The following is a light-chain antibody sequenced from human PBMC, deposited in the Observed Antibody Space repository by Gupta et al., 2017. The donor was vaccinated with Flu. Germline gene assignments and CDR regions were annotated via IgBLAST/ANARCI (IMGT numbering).Light chain of an antibody. J-gene: IGLJ3*02. Sequence: QSALTQPASASGTPGQRVSISCSGSSSNIGNIFVYWYQQLPGTAPKLLIYRNDQRPSGVPDRFSGSKSGPSAALAISGLRSEDDADYYCAAWDDTLSGWVFGGGTKLTVL. CDR2: RND. V-gene: IGLV1-47*01. CDR3: AAWDDTLSGWV. CDR1: SSNIGNIF.